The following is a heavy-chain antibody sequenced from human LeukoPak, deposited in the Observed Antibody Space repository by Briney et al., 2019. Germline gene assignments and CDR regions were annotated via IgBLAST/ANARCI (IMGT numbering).Heavy chain of an antibody. J-gene: IGHJ6*02. CDR1: GFTFDDYA. CDR2: IRWNSGRI. CDR3: AKEKYCSGGSCYSAHYYYYGMDV. Sequence: PGGSLRLSCAASGFTFDDYAVQSVRQAPGRGRGWVSGIRWNSGRIGYAHCVKGRFTISRDNAKSSLYLQMNSLRAEDTALYYCAKEKYCSGGSCYSAHYYYYGMDVWGQGTTVTVSS. D-gene: IGHD2-15*01. V-gene: IGHV3-9*01.